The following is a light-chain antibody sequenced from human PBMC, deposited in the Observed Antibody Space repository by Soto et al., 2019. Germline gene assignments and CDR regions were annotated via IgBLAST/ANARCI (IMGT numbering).Light chain of an antibody. CDR3: FSHAGSSSWV. Sequence: QSVLAQPASVSLSPGQSITISCTGTRSDIGSYNSIAWYQQHPGKAPRVMIFEVTKRPSGISNRFSGSKSGSTASLTISGLQAEDEADYFCFSHAGSSSWVFGGGAKVTVL. CDR2: EVT. V-gene: IGLV2-23*02. CDR1: RSDIGSYNS. J-gene: IGLJ3*02.